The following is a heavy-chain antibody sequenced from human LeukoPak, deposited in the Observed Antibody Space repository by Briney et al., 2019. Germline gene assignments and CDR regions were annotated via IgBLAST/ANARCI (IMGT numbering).Heavy chain of an antibody. J-gene: IGHJ5*02. V-gene: IGHV1-2*02. Sequence: VASVKVSCKASGYTFTGYYMHWVRQAPGQGLEWMGWINPNSGGTNYAQKFQGRVTMTRDTSISTAYMELSSLRSEDTAVYYCARGLRYHDILTGYYYNWFDPWGQGTLVTVSS. D-gene: IGHD3-9*01. CDR2: INPNSGGT. CDR3: ARGLRYHDILTGYYYNWFDP. CDR1: GYTFTGYY.